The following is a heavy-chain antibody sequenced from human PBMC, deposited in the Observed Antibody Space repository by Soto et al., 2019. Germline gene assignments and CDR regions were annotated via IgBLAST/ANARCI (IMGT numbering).Heavy chain of an antibody. Sequence: GESLKISCKTSGYIFRNSAISWVRQMAGRGLEWIGRIDPSDSDPFTNYSPSFEGHVTISADKSISTAYLQWRDLRASDTAMYYCARNVGGGSYYYFLDNWGQGTMVTVSS. CDR3: ARNVGGGSYYYFLDN. V-gene: IGHV5-10-1*01. J-gene: IGHJ4*02. CDR1: GYIFRNSA. CDR2: IDPSDSDPFT. D-gene: IGHD3-10*01.